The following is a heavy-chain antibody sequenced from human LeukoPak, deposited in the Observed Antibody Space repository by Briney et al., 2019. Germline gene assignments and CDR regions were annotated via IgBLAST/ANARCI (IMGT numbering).Heavy chain of an antibody. D-gene: IGHD3-22*01. CDR3: ARVKITMIVVAPFDP. CDR2: INPNSGGT. V-gene: IGHV1-2*02. Sequence: ASVKVSCKASGYTFTGYYMHWVRQAPGQGLEWMGWINPNSGGTNYAQKFQGRVTMTRDTSISTAYMELSRLRSDDTAVYYCARVKITMIVVAPFDPWGQGTLVTVSS. CDR1: GYTFTGYY. J-gene: IGHJ5*02.